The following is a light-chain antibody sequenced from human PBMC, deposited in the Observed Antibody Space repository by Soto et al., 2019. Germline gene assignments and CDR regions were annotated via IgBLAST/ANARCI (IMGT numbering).Light chain of an antibody. CDR3: QQYNSCPYT. Sequence: DIQMTQSPSTLSASVGDRVTITCRASQSISSWLAWYQQKPGKAPKLLIYKASSLESGVPSRFSGSGSGTEFTLTISSLQPADFATYYCQQYNSCPYTFGQGTKLEIK. CDR1: QSISSW. V-gene: IGKV1-5*03. CDR2: KAS. J-gene: IGKJ2*01.